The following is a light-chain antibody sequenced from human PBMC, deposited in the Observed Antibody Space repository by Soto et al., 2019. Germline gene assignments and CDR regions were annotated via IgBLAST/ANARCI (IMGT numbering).Light chain of an antibody. V-gene: IGLV1-40*01. CDR2: GNN. Sequence: QSVLTQPPSASGSPGRSVTISCTGTTSNIGANYDVHWHQHLPGTAPKLLIFGNNNRPSGVPDRFSGSKSGTSASLAISGLQAEDEADYYCQCYDSSLRGVLFGGGTKVTVL. J-gene: IGLJ3*02. CDR3: QCYDSSLRGVL. CDR1: TSNIGANYD.